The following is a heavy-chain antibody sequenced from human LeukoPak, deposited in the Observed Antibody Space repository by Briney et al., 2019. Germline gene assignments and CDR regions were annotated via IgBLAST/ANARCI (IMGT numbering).Heavy chain of an antibody. D-gene: IGHD2-2*01. CDR3: ARESGYCSSTSCYGGMDV. CDR2: INAGNGNT. J-gene: IGHJ6*02. Sequence: GASVKVSCTASGYTFTSYTMHWVRQAPGQGLEWMGWINAGNGNTKHSQKFQGRVTITRDTSASTAYMELSSLRSEDTAVYYCARESGYCSSTSCYGGMDVWGQGTTVTVSS. CDR1: GYTFTSYT. V-gene: IGHV1-3*01.